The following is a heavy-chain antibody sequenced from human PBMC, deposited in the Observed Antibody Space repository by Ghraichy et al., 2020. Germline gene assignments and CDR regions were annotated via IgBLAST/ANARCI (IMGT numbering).Heavy chain of an antibody. CDR2: IRGSGITT. Sequence: GVLRLSCVGSGFTFSSYAMSWVRQAPGKGLEWVSAIRGSGITTYSADSVKGRFTVSRDNFKNTLFLQMNNLRAEDTAVYYCAKDLEGDGQWLLYWGQGTLVTVSS. D-gene: IGHD6-19*01. J-gene: IGHJ4*02. V-gene: IGHV3-23*01. CDR1: GFTFSSYA. CDR3: AKDLEGDGQWLLY.